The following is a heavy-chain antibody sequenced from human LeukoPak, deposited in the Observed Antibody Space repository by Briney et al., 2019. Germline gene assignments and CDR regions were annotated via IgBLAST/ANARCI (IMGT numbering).Heavy chain of an antibody. Sequence: SETLSLTCTVSGGSISSGGYYWSWIRQHPGKGLEWIGYIYYSGSTYYNSSLKSRVTISVDTSKNQFSLKLSSVTAADTAVYYCARERGVRGVIDYWGQGTLVTVSS. V-gene: IGHV4-31*03. CDR1: GGSISSGGYY. D-gene: IGHD3-10*01. CDR2: IYYSGST. CDR3: ARERGVRGVIDY. J-gene: IGHJ4*02.